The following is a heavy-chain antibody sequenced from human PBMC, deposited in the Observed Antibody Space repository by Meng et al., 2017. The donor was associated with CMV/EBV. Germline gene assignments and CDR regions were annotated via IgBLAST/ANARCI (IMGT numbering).Heavy chain of an antibody. J-gene: IGHJ5*02. Sequence: SVKVSCKASGGTFSSYAISWVRQAPGQGLEWMGGIIPILGIANYAQKFQGRVTITADKSTSTAYMELSSLRSEDAAVYYCARFQLPGPHNWFDPWGQGTLVTVSS. CDR3: ARFQLPGPHNWFDP. CDR1: GGTFSSYA. D-gene: IGHD2-2*01. V-gene: IGHV1-69*10. CDR2: IIPILGIA.